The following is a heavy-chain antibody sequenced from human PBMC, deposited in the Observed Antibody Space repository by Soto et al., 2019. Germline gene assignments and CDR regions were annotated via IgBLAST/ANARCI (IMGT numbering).Heavy chain of an antibody. J-gene: IGHJ3*02. V-gene: IGHV6-1*01. Sequence: SQTLSLTCAISRDSVSSNSAAWNWIRQSPSGCIEWLGRTYYRSKWYNDYAVSVKSRITINPDTSKNQFSLQLASMAPYDTAVYFCARGPKSFDIWGQGTMVTVSS. CDR2: TYYRSKWYN. CDR3: ARGPKSFDI. CDR1: RDSVSSNSAA.